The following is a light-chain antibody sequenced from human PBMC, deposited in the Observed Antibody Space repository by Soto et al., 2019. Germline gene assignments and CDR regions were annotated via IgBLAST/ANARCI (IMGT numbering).Light chain of an antibody. Sequence: QSVLTQPPSASGTPGQRVTISCSGSTSNIGSKTVSWYQQLPGSAPRVLIYNNNERPSGVPDRFSGSKSGTSASLAISGLQSEDEADYYCSTWDDSLTAVFGGGTKRTVL. V-gene: IGLV1-44*01. CDR2: NNN. J-gene: IGLJ2*01. CDR1: TSNIGSKT. CDR3: STWDDSLTAV.